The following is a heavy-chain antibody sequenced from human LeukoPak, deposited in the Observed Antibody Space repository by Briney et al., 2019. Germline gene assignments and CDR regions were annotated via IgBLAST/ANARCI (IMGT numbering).Heavy chain of an antibody. CDR2: INSDGSST. CDR1: GFTFSSYW. D-gene: IGHD3-22*01. J-gene: IGHJ4*02. Sequence: GGSLRLSCAASGFTFSSYWMHWVRQAPGKGLVWVSRINSDGSSTGYADSVKGRFTISRDNAKNTLYLQMNSLRAEDTAVYYCARAAHLYYYDSSGYYPDYWGQGTLVTVSS. CDR3: ARAAHLYYYDSSGYYPDY. V-gene: IGHV3-74*01.